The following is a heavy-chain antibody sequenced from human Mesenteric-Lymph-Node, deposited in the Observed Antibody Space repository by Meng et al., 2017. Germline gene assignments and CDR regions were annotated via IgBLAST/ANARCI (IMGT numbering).Heavy chain of an antibody. CDR3: ARVAGKYSSSASFDY. CDR2: IYHSGST. J-gene: IGHJ4*02. V-gene: IGHV4-38-2*02. Sequence: SETLSLTCTVSGYSISSGYYWGWIRQPPGKGLEWIGSIYHSGSTYYNPSLKSRVTISVDTSKNQFSLKLSSVTAADTAVYYCARVAGKYSSSASFDYWGQGTLVTVSS. D-gene: IGHD6-6*01. CDR1: GYSISSGYY.